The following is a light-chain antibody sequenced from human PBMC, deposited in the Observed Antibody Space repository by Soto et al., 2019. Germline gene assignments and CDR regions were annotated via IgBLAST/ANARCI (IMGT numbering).Light chain of an antibody. V-gene: IGLV2-14*01. CDR1: SSDIGTYNH. J-gene: IGLJ1*01. CDR2: EDI. Sequence: QSALTQPASVSGSPGQSIAISCAGTSSDIGTYNHVSWYQQHPGKAPQLIIYEDINRPSGLSSRFSGSKSGNTASLTISGLQAEDEADYFCSSYTTSSTLVCGTGTKLTVL. CDR3: SSYTTSSTLV.